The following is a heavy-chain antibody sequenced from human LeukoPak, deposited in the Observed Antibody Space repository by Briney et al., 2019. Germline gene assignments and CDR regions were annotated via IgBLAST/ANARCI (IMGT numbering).Heavy chain of an antibody. D-gene: IGHD5-18*01. CDR2: IWYDGSNK. J-gene: IGHJ4*02. CDR1: GFTFSSYG. V-gene: IGHV3-33*01. CDR3: ARDLWQRGYSYGYVDY. Sequence: GGSLRLSCAASGFTFSSYGIHWVRQAPGKGLEWVAVIWYDGSNKYHADSVKGRFTISRDNSKNTLYLQMNSLRAEDTAVYYCARDLWQRGYSYGYVDYWGQGTLVTVSS.